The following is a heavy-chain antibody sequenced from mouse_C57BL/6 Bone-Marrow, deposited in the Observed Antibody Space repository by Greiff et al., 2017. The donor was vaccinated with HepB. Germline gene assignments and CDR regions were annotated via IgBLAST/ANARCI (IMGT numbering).Heavy chain of an antibody. CDR2: IHPNSGST. CDR3: DYGYNGGSYRCYFYV. D-gene: IGHD2-2*01. V-gene: IGHV1-64*01. J-gene: IGHJ1*03. CDR1: GYTFTSYW. Sequence: VQLQQPGAELVKPGASVKLSCKASGYTFTSYWMHWVKQRPGQGLEWIGMIHPNSGSTNYNEKFKSKATLTVDKSSRTAYMQLSSLTSEDSAVYYCDYGYNGGSYRCYFYVWGTGTTVTVSS.